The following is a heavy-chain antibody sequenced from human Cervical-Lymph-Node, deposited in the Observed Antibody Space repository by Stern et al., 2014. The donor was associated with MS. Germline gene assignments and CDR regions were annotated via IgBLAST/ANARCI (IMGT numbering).Heavy chain of an antibody. CDR2: VRGKANGHAT. CDR3: TTDGSGWSY. V-gene: IGHV3-73*02. J-gene: IGHJ4*02. D-gene: IGHD6-19*01. CDR1: GFTFSASA. Sequence: EVQLVESGGGLVQPGGSLKLSFATSGFTFSASAMHWVRQTSWKGLEWVGRVRGKANGHATTYAASVKGRFTISRDDSKNTAYLQMNSLRTEDTAVYYCTTDGSGWSYWGQGTLVTVSS.